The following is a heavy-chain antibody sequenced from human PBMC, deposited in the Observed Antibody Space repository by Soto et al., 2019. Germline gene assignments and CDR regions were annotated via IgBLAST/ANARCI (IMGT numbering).Heavy chain of an antibody. CDR1: GGSISSSSYY. CDR2: IYYSGST. D-gene: IGHD3-3*01. J-gene: IGHJ4*02. CDR3: ARRTWSGYYNDY. Sequence: SETLSLTCTVSGGSISSSSYYWGWIRQPPGKGLEWIGNIYYSGSTYYNPSLKSRVTISVDTSKNQFSPKLSSVTAADTAVYYCARRTWSGYYNDYWGQGTLVTVSS. V-gene: IGHV4-39*01.